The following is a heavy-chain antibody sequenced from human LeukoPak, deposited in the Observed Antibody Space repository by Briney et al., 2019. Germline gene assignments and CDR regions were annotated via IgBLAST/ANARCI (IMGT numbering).Heavy chain of an antibody. CDR1: GYTFTSYG. V-gene: IGHV1-18*01. Sequence: ASVKVSCKASGYTFTSYGISWARQAPGQGLEWMGWISAYNGNTNYAQKLQGRVTMTTDTSTSTAYMELRSLRSDDTAVYYCARVLSRYDFWSGYYPEGMDVWGQGTTVTVSS. CDR3: ARVLSRYDFWSGYYPEGMDV. D-gene: IGHD3-3*01. CDR2: ISAYNGNT. J-gene: IGHJ6*02.